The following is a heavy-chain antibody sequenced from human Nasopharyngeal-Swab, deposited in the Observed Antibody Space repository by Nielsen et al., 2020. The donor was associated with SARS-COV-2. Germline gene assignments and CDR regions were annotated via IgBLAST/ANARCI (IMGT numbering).Heavy chain of an antibody. J-gene: IGHJ5*02. CDR2: FDPEDGET. V-gene: IGHV1-24*01. Sequence: ASVKVSCKVSGYTLTELSMHWVRQAPGKGLEWMGGFDPEDGETIYAQKFQGRVTMTEDTSTDTAYMELSSLRSEDTAVYYCATGPQQWLPIWFDPWGQGTLVTVSS. D-gene: IGHD6-19*01. CDR1: GYTLTELS. CDR3: ATGPQQWLPIWFDP.